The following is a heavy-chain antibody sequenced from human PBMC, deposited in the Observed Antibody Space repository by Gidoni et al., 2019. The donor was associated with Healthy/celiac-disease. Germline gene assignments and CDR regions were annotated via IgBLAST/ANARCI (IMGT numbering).Heavy chain of an antibody. CDR3: TTDVVVPAAIFDWFDP. J-gene: IGHJ5*02. CDR1: GFTFSNAW. D-gene: IGHD2-2*01. Sequence: EVPLVESGGGLVKPGGSLRLSCAASGFTFSNAWMSWVRQAPGKGLEWVDRIKSKTDGGTTDYAAPVKGRFTISRDDSKNTLYLQMNSLKTEDTAVYYCTTDVVVPAAIFDWFDPWGQGTLVTVSS. V-gene: IGHV3-15*01. CDR2: IKSKTDGGTT.